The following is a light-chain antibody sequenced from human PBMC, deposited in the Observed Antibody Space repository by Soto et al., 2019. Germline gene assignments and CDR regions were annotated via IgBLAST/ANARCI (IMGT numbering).Light chain of an antibody. J-gene: IGKJ1*01. Sequence: DIQMTQSPSTLSASIGDRVTITCRASQSIRSWLAWYQQKPGRAPKLLIYDASSLESGVPSRFSGSGPGTEFTLTISSLQPDDFAIYYCQQYNSYWTFGQGTKVEIK. CDR3: QQYNSYWT. CDR1: QSIRSW. CDR2: DAS. V-gene: IGKV1-5*01.